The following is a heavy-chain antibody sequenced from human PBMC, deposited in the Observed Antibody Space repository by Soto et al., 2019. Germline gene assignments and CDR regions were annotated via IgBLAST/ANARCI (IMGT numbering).Heavy chain of an antibody. J-gene: IGHJ5*02. CDR2: ISSSGSTI. D-gene: IGHD2-15*01. Sequence: GGSLRLSCAASGFTFSDYYMSWIRQAPGKGLEWVSYISSSGSTIYYADSVKGRFTISRDNAKNSLYLQMNSLRAEDTAVYYCARPYCSGGSCRWFDPWGQGTLVTVSS. CDR3: ARPYCSGGSCRWFDP. CDR1: GFTFSDYY. V-gene: IGHV3-11*01.